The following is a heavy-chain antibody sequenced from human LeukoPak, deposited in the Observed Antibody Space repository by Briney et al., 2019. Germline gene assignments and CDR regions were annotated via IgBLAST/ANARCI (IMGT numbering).Heavy chain of an antibody. Sequence: PSETLSLTCTVSGGSIRGTYYWGWIRQPPGKGLEWIGYIYYTGTTDSNPTLQSRVTITLDTSKNQFSLNLSSVTAADTAVYYCARRWVYDKRAFDAWGQGTMVTVSS. CDR3: ARRWVYDKRAFDA. D-gene: IGHD3-16*01. V-gene: IGHV4-59*08. J-gene: IGHJ3*01. CDR2: IYYTGTT. CDR1: GGSIRGTYY.